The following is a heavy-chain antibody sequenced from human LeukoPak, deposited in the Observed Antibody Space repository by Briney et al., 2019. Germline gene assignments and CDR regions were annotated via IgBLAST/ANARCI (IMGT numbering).Heavy chain of an antibody. V-gene: IGHV4-4*07. D-gene: IGHD2-2*02. Sequence: SETLSLTCTVSGGSISSYYWSWIRQPAGKGLEWIGRIYTSGSTNYNPSLKSRVTMSVDTSKNQFSLKLSSVTAADTAVYYCARDANTPVDYWYFDLWGRGTLVTVSS. CDR3: ARDANTPVDYWYFDL. CDR1: GGSISSYY. CDR2: IYTSGST. J-gene: IGHJ2*01.